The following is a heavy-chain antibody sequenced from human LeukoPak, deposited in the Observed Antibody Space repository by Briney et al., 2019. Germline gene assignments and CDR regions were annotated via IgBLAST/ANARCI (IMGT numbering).Heavy chain of an antibody. CDR1: GYTFTGYY. V-gene: IGHV1-2*04. J-gene: IGHJ5*02. D-gene: IGHD2-15*01. Sequence: GASVKVSCKASGYTFTGYYMHWVRQAPGQGLEWMGWINPNSGGTNYAQKFQGWVTMTRDTSISTAYTELSRLRSDDTAVYYCARARSGDCSGGSCQPLEGSDWFDPWGQGTLVTVSS. CDR2: INPNSGGT. CDR3: ARARSGDCSGGSCQPLEGSDWFDP.